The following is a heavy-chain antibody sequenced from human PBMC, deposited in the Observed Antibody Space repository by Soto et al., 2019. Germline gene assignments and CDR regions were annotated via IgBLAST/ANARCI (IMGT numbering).Heavy chain of an antibody. CDR1: GYTFTNYD. Sequence: QVQLVPSGAEVKKPGASVKVSCKASGYTFTNYDINWVRQATGQGLEWMGWINPHRGNTGYARTFQGRVTMTRSTSVTTAYIELSSLISEDTAVYYCATALAEPSGGEHGYYYNMDVWGKGTTVTVSS. D-gene: IGHD6-25*01. CDR2: INPHRGNT. V-gene: IGHV1-8*01. CDR3: ATALAEPSGGEHGYYYNMDV. J-gene: IGHJ6*03.